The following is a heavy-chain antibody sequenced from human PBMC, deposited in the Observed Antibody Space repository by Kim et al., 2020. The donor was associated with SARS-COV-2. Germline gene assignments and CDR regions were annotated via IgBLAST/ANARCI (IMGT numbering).Heavy chain of an antibody. CDR1: GGTFSSYA. J-gene: IGHJ6*02. D-gene: IGHD6-6*01. Sequence: SVKVSCKASGGTFSSYAISWVRQAPGQGLEWMGGIIPIFGTANYAQKFQGRVTITADESTSTAYMELSSLRSEDTAVYYCARGGSSSFSLYYYYGMDVWGQGTTVTVSS. CDR2: IIPIFGTA. V-gene: IGHV1-69*13. CDR3: ARGGSSSFSLYYYYGMDV.